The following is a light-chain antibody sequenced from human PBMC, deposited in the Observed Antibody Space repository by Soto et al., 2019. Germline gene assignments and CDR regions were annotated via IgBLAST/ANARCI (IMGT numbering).Light chain of an antibody. Sequence: QSVLTQPASVSGSPGQSITISCTGTSNDVGGYNYVSWYQQHPGKAPKFIIYDVSNRPSGVSICFSGSKSGNTASLTISGLQAEDEADYYCSSYTTSNTRQIVFGTGTKVTVL. CDR3: SSYTTSNTRQIV. CDR2: DVS. J-gene: IGLJ1*01. V-gene: IGLV2-14*01. CDR1: SNDVGGYNY.